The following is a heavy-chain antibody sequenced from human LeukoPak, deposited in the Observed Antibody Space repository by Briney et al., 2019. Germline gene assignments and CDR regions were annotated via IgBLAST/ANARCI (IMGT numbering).Heavy chain of an antibody. CDR2: INAGNGNT. CDR3: AREFIMITFGGVIVSQGLDY. V-gene: IGHV1-3*01. J-gene: IGHJ4*02. D-gene: IGHD3-16*02. CDR1: GYTFTSYA. Sequence: ASVKVSCKASGYTFTSYAMHWVRQAPGQRLEWMGRINAGNGNTKYSQKFQGRVTITRDTSASTAYMELSSLRSEDTAVYYCAREFIMITFGGVIVSQGLDYWGQGTLVTVSS.